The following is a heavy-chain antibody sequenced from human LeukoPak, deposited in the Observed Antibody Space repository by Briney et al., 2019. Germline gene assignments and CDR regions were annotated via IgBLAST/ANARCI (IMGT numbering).Heavy chain of an antibody. CDR1: GYTFSDYA. CDR2: ISGHNGKT. Sequence: ASVKVSCRASGYTFSDYAISWVRQAPGRGLEWMGWISGHNGKTKYLEKFQGRVTMTTDKSTSNAYMALRSLRSDDTAVYYCARYFNNYDSSGDYYVTNYYFDYWGQGTLVTVAS. J-gene: IGHJ4*02. D-gene: IGHD3-22*01. V-gene: IGHV1-18*01. CDR3: ARYFNNYDSSGDYYVTNYYFDY.